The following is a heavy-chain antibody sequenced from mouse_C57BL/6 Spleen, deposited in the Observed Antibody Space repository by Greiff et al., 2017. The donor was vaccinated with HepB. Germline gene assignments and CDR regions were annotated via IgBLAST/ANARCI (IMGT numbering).Heavy chain of an antibody. CDR2: IYPRSGNT. D-gene: IGHD1-1*01. CDR1: GYTFTSYG. CDR3: ARLGGTHWYFDV. V-gene: IGHV1-81*01. Sequence: VQLVESGAELARPGASVKLSCKASGYTFTSYGISWVKQRTGQGLEWIGEIYPRSGNTYYNEKFKGKATLTADKSSSTAYMELRSLTSEDSAVYFCARLGGTHWYFDVWGTGTTVTVSS. J-gene: IGHJ1*03.